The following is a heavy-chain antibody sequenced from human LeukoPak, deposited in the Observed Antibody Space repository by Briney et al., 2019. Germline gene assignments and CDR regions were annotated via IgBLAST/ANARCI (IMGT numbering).Heavy chain of an antibody. CDR2: IKQDGSEE. CDR1: GFTFSSYW. J-gene: IGHJ4*02. CDR3: ATTVGIAAPAYFDY. D-gene: IGHD6-13*01. V-gene: IGHV3-7*01. Sequence: PGGSLRLSCAASGFTFSSYWMNWVRQAPGKGLEWVANIKQDGSEENYVDSVKGRFTISRDNAKNSLYLQMNSLRAEDTAVYYCATTVGIAAPAYFDYWGLGTLVTVSP.